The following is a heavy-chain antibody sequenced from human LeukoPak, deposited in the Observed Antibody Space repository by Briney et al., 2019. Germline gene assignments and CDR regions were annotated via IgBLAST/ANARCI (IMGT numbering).Heavy chain of an antibody. D-gene: IGHD3-3*01. Sequence: PSETLSLTCTVSGGSISSYYWSWIRQPPGKGLEWIGYIYYSGSTNYNPSLKSRVTISVDTSKDQFSLKLSSVTAADTAVYYCARAQTAYDFWSGYYYYYGMDVWGQGTTVTVSS. CDR3: ARAQTAYDFWSGYYYYYGMDV. J-gene: IGHJ6*02. V-gene: IGHV4-59*01. CDR1: GGSISSYY. CDR2: IYYSGST.